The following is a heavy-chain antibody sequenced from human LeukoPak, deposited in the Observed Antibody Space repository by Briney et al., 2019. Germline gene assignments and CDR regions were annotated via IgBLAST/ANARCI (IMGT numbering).Heavy chain of an antibody. CDR3: AKVITFGGVIPNYFDY. J-gene: IGHJ4*02. V-gene: IGHV3-48*03. Sequence: PGGSLRLSCAASGFTFSSYEINWVRQAPGKGLEWVSYISSGGSTVYYADSVKGRFTISRDNAKNSLYLQMNSLRAEDTAVYYCAKVITFGGVIPNYFDYWGQGTLVTVSS. D-gene: IGHD3-16*02. CDR2: ISSGGSTV. CDR1: GFTFSSYE.